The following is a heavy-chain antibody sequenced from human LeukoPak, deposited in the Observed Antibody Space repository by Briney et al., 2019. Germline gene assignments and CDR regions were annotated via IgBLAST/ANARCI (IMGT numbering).Heavy chain of an antibody. V-gene: IGHV4-39*01. D-gene: IGHD4-17*01. CDR2: MYYRGNT. Sequence: PSETLSLTCTVSGGSISTITYYWGWIRQPPGKGLEWVGHMYYRGNTFYNPSLKSRVTISVDTSKNQFSLKLSSVTAADTAVYYCARQGRASKVLRSQYYYYYYYMDVWGKGTTVTISS. CDR3: ARQGRASKVLRSQYYYYYYYMDV. CDR1: GGSISTITYY. J-gene: IGHJ6*03.